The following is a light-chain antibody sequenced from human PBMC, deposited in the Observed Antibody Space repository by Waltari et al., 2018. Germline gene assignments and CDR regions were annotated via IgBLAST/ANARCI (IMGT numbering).Light chain of an antibody. J-gene: IGLJ2*01. CDR3: QSFDTNLSVI. CDR1: ASNIGAGYD. Sequence: QSVLTQPPSVSGAPEQGVTIPSTGCASNIGAGYDVHWYQQWPATPPNLLLFTKPNRPPGVPDRLSGSRSGASASLAITGLQAEDEGYYYCQSFDTNLSVIFGGGTKLTVL. CDR2: TKP. V-gene: IGLV1-40*01.